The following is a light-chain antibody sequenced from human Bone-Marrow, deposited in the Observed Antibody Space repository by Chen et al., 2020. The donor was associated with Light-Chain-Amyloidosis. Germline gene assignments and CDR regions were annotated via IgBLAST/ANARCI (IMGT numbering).Light chain of an antibody. CDR1: QGITNY. J-gene: IGKJ4*01. V-gene: IGKV1-8*01. CDR3: QQYYTYPLT. Sequence: AIRLIQSPSSLSASTGDIVTITCRASQGITNYLAWYQQRPGEAPHLLISAASTLHSGVPSRFNGTGAGTDFTLTITSLQSEDVATDFCQQYYTYPLTFGGGTKVDI. CDR2: AAS.